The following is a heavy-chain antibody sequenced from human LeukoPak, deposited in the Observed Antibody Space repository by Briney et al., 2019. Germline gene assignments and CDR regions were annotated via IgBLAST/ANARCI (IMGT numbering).Heavy chain of an antibody. J-gene: IGHJ6*03. D-gene: IGHD2-2*01. V-gene: IGHV1-2*02. CDR3: ARRKKVRVVVPAARDYYYYMDV. CDR1: GYTFTGYY. CDR2: IKPSSGGT. Sequence: ASVKVTCKASGYTFTGYYIHWVRQAPGQGLEWMGWIKPSSGGTNYAQNFQGRVTMTRDTSINTAYMELSRLRSDDTAVYYCARRKKVRVVVPAARDYYYYMDVWGKGTTVTVSS.